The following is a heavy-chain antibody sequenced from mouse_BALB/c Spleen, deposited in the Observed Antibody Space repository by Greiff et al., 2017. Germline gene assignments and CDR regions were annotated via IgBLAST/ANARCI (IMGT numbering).Heavy chain of an antibody. J-gene: IGHJ3*01. V-gene: IGHV1S81*02. Sequence: VQLQQSGAELVKPGASVKLSCKASGYTFTSYYMYWVKQRPGQGLEWIGEINPSNGGTNFNEKFKSKATLTVDKSSSTAYMQLSSLTSEDSAVYYCTREESTGLAYWGQGTVVTVSA. D-gene: IGHD6-1*01. CDR1: GYTFTSYY. CDR3: TREESTGLAY. CDR2: INPSNGGT.